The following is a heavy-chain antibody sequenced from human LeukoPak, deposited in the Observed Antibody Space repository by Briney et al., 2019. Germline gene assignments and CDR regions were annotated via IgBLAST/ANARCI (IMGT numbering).Heavy chain of an antibody. D-gene: IGHD5-18*01. CDR3: ARSGYSYGPDFDY. J-gene: IGHJ4*02. Sequence: SDTLSLTCTVSGGSISSYYWSWIRQPPGKELEWIGYVSYSGSTNYNPSLKSRVTISVDTSKNQFSLKLSSVTAADTAVYYCARSGYSYGPDFDYWGQGTLVTVSS. CDR2: VSYSGST. V-gene: IGHV4-59*08. CDR1: GGSISSYY.